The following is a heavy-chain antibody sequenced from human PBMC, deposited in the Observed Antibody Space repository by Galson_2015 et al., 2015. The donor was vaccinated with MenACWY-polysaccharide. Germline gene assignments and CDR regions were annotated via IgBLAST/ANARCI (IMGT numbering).Heavy chain of an antibody. CDR2: IIPILGNP. CDR3: ARDKGILQLDVFDI. D-gene: IGHD4-11*01. V-gene: IGHV1-69*08. J-gene: IGHJ3*02. CDR1: GDTFNSYN. Sequence: SVKVSCKASGDTFNSYNIYWVRQAPGQGLEWMGRIIPILGNPNYAQKFQGRVTITADKSSNTVYMELSSLRSEDTAIYYCARDKGILQLDVFDIWGQGTLVTVSS.